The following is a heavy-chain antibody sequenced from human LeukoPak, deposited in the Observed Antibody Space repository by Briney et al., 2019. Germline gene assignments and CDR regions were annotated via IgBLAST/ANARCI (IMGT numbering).Heavy chain of an antibody. Sequence: ASVKVSCKVSGYTLTELSMHWVRQAPGKGLEWMGGFDPEDGETIYAQKFQGRVTMTEDTSTDTAYMELSSLRSEDTAVYYCATDSSSWYQSAFDIWGQRTMVTVSS. J-gene: IGHJ3*02. CDR1: GYTLTELS. V-gene: IGHV1-24*01. D-gene: IGHD6-13*01. CDR3: ATDSSSWYQSAFDI. CDR2: FDPEDGET.